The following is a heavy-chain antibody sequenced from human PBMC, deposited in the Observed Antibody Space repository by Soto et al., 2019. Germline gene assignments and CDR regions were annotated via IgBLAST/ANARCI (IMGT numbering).Heavy chain of an antibody. Sequence: PSETLSVTCTFSGGSVSNSNYYWGWIRQSRGKGLEWIGSVYYRGRSYSKSSVKSRVTISVDTSKNQFSLNLNSVTASDTAVYYCVSQRTSVLTKAYFDYWGPGALVTVSS. V-gene: IGHV4-39*01. CDR1: GGSVSNSNYY. D-gene: IGHD2-8*01. CDR2: VYYRGRS. J-gene: IGHJ4*02. CDR3: VSQRTSVLTKAYFDY.